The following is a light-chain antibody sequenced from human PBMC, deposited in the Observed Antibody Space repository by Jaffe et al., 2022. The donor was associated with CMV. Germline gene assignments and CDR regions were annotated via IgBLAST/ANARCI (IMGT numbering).Light chain of an antibody. V-gene: IGLV3-21*04. CDR3: QVWDRSNDLVWV. Sequence: SYVLTQPPSVSVAPGQTASITCGGNNIGSKSVHWYQQRPGQAPVLVIYYDNDRPSGIPERFSGSNSGITATLTISRVEAGDEADYYCQVWDRSNDLVWVFGGGTKLTVL. CDR1: NIGSKS. J-gene: IGLJ3*02. CDR2: YDN.